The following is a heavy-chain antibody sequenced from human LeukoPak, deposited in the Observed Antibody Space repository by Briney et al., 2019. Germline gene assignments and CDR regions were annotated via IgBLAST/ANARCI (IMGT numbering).Heavy chain of an antibody. CDR2: IYHSGST. J-gene: IGHJ4*02. V-gene: IGHV4-30-2*05. Sequence: SQTLSLTCTVSGGSISSGGYYWSWIRQPPGKGLEWIGYIYHSGSTYYNPSLKSRVTISVDTSKNQFSLKLSSVTAADTAVYYCAGTPRITIFGVVINYIDYWGQGTLVTVSS. CDR1: GGSISSGGYY. CDR3: AGTPRITIFGVVINYIDY. D-gene: IGHD3-3*01.